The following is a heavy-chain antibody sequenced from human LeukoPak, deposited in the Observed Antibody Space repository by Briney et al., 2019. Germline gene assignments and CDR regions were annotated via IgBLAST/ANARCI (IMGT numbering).Heavy chain of an antibody. J-gene: IGHJ5*02. V-gene: IGHV4-39*07. CDR3: ARAYSSSWYYNWFDP. D-gene: IGHD6-13*01. CDR1: GDSISSSSSY. CDR2: IYYSGST. Sequence: SETLSLTCSVSGDSISSSSSYWGWIRQPPGKGLEWIGSIYYSGSTYYNPSLKSRVTISVDTSKNQFSLKLRSVTAADTAMYYCARAYSSSWYYNWFDPWGQGTLVTVSS.